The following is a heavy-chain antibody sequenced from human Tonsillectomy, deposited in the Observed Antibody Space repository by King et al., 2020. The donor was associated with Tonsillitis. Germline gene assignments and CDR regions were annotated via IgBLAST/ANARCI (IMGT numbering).Heavy chain of an antibody. V-gene: IGHV3-48*01. CDR2: ISSSSSTI. Sequence: VQLVESGGGLVQPGGSLRLSCAASGFTFSSYSTNWVRQAPGKGLEWVSYISSSSSTIYYADSVKGRFTISRDNAKNSLYLQMNSLRAEDTAVYYCARDHGCSSTSCYYYYYYGMDVWGQGTTVTVSS. CDR3: ARDHGCSSTSCYYYYYYGMDV. CDR1: GFTFSSYS. J-gene: IGHJ6*02. D-gene: IGHD2-2*01.